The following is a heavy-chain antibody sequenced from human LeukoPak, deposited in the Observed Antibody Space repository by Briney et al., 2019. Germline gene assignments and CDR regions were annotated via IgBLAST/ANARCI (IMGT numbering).Heavy chain of an antibody. Sequence: GASVKVSCKASGYTSTRYGISWVRQAPGQGLEWMGWISGNNGNTKYAEKLQGRVTMTTDTSTSTAYVDLRSLRSDDTAVYYCARGPITTRSHFDYWGQGTLVTVSS. CDR1: GYTSTRYG. J-gene: IGHJ4*02. D-gene: IGHD3-22*01. CDR2: ISGNNGNT. V-gene: IGHV1-18*01. CDR3: ARGPITTRSHFDY.